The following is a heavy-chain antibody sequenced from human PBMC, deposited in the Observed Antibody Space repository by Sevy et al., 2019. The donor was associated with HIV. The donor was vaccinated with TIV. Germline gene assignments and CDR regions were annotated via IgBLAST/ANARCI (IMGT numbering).Heavy chain of an antibody. CDR1: GFIFNSHA. J-gene: IGHJ4*02. Sequence: GGSLRLSCAAAGFIFNSHAMSWVRQAPGKGLEWVSTISGSGGYTYYADSVKGRCSISRDNSKNTVDLQMNSLRAEDTDVYYCTNRGVVIITGFDYWDQGTLVTVSS. CDR2: ISGSGGYT. V-gene: IGHV3-23*01. CDR3: TNRGVVIITGFDY. D-gene: IGHD1-20*01.